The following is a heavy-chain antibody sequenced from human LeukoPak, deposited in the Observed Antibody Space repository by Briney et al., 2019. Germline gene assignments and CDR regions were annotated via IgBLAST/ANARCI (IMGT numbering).Heavy chain of an antibody. D-gene: IGHD3-22*01. V-gene: IGHV3-49*04. CDR1: GFTFSSYG. Sequence: GGSLRLSCAASGFTFSSYGMNWVRQAPGKGLEWVGFIRSKAYGGTTEYAASVKGRFTISRDDSKSIAYLQMNSLKTEDTAVYYCTRGDSSGYYNPTDYWGQGTLVTVSS. J-gene: IGHJ4*02. CDR2: IRSKAYGGTT. CDR3: TRGDSSGYYNPTDY.